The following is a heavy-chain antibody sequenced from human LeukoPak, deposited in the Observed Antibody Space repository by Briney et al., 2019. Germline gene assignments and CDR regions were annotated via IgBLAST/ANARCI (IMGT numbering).Heavy chain of an antibody. J-gene: IGHJ3*02. Sequence: SETLSLTCTVSGGSISSSSYYWGWIRQPPGKGLEWIGSIYYSGSTYYNPSLKSRVTIPVDTSKNQFSLKLSSVTAADTAVYYCARRATGTPNAFDIWGQGTMVTVSS. V-gene: IGHV4-39*01. CDR1: GGSISSSSYY. D-gene: IGHD1-7*01. CDR2: IYYSGST. CDR3: ARRATGTPNAFDI.